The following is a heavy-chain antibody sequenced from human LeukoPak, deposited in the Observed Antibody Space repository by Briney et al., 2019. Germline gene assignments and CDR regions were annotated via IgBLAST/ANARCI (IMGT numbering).Heavy chain of an antibody. Sequence: GRSLRLSCAASGFTFDDYAMHWVRQAPGKGLEWVSGISWNSGSIGYADSVKGRFTISRDNAKNTLYLQMNSLGAEDTAVYYCARGGLEPVDYWGQGTLVTVSS. D-gene: IGHD1-1*01. J-gene: IGHJ4*02. V-gene: IGHV3-9*01. CDR2: ISWNSGSI. CDR1: GFTFDDYA. CDR3: ARGGLEPVDY.